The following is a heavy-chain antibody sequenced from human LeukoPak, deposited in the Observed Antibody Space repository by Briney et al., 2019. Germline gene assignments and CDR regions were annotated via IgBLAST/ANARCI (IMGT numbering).Heavy chain of an antibody. D-gene: IGHD3-22*01. J-gene: IGHJ4*02. CDR2: INSDGSST. V-gene: IGHV3-74*01. Sequence: PGESLRLSCAVSGFTFSSYWMHWVRQAPGKGLVWVSRINSDGSSTSYADSVKGRFTISRDNAKNTLYLQMNSLRAEDTAVYYCARGRDYYDGSEGYWGQGTLVTVSS. CDR3: ARGRDYYDGSEGY. CDR1: GFTFSSYW.